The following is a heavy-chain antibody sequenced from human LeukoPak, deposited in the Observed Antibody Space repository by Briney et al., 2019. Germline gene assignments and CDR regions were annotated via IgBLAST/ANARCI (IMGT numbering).Heavy chain of an antibody. J-gene: IGHJ4*02. V-gene: IGHV3-33*06. D-gene: IGHD3-22*01. Sequence: PGGSLRLSCAASGFTFSSYGMHWVRQAPGKGLEWVAVIWYDGSNKYYADSVKGRFTISRDNSKNTLYLQMNSLRAEDTAVYYCAKDPPYYYDSSGYTAFDYWGQGTLVTVSS. CDR1: GFTFSSYG. CDR2: IWYDGSNK. CDR3: AKDPPYYYDSSGYTAFDY.